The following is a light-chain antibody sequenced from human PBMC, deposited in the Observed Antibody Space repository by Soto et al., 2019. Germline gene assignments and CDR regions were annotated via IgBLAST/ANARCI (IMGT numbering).Light chain of an antibody. CDR2: AAS. V-gene: IGKV1-39*01. J-gene: IGKJ1*01. Sequence: DVRITQSPASLSASVGDRVTIPCRASQSISSYLNWYQQKPGKAPKLLIYAASSLQSGVPSRFSGSGSGTDFTLTISSLQPEDFATYYCQQSYSTPWTFGQGTKVDIK. CDR1: QSISSY. CDR3: QQSYSTPWT.